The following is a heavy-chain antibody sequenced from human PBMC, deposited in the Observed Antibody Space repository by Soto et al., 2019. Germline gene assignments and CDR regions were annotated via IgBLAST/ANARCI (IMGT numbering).Heavy chain of an antibody. Sequence: QVQLVESGGGVVQPGRSLRLSCVGSGFPFWHYGMHWVRQAPGKGLEWVAAIWSDGKKESYADFVKGRFAISRDNFKDTLYLQMNSLRAEDTAVYDCARDRDGGWFHMDVWGQGTTVTVSS. J-gene: IGHJ6*02. CDR2: IWSDGKKE. CDR3: ARDRDGGWFHMDV. D-gene: IGHD6-19*01. CDR1: GFPFWHYG. V-gene: IGHV3-33*01.